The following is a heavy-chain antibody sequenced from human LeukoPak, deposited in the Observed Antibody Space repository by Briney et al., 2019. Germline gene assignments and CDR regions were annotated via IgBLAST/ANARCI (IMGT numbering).Heavy chain of an antibody. CDR2: IYSGGST. D-gene: IGHD6-13*01. J-gene: IGHJ4*02. CDR3: ARGSSSSWSLNFDY. V-gene: IGHV3-66*01. CDR1: GFTVSSNY. Sequence: GGSLRLSCAASGFTVSSNYMSWVRQAPGKGLEWVSVIYSGGSTYYADSVKGRFTISRDNSKNTLYLQMNSLRAEDTAVYYCARGSSSSWSLNFDYWGQGTLVTVSS.